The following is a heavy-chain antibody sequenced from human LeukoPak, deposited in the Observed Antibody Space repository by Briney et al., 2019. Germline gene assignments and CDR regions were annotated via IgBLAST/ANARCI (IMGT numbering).Heavy chain of an antibody. CDR1: GGSISSSSYY. CDR3: ARRPRDCSGGSCYSFDY. J-gene: IGHJ4*02. Sequence: PSETLSLTCTVSGGSISSSSYYWGWIRQPPGKGLEWIGSIYYSGSTYYNPSLKSRVTISVDTSKNQFSLKLSSVTAAGTAVYYCARRPRDCSGGSCYSFDYWGQGTLVTVSS. CDR2: IYYSGST. V-gene: IGHV4-39*01. D-gene: IGHD2-15*01.